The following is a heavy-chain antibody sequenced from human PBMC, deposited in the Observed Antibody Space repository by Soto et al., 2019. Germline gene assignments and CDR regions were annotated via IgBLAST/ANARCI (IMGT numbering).Heavy chain of an antibody. CDR3: ARGWGRIFDY. CDR2: INHSGST. CDR1: GGSFSGYY. D-gene: IGHD7-27*01. Sequence: QVQLQQWGAGLLKPSETLSLTCAVYGGSFSGYYWSWIRQPPGKGLEWIGEINHSGSTNYNPSLKSRDTISVDTSKNQFSLKLSSVTAADTAVYYCARGWGRIFDYWGQGTLVTVSS. J-gene: IGHJ4*02. V-gene: IGHV4-34*01.